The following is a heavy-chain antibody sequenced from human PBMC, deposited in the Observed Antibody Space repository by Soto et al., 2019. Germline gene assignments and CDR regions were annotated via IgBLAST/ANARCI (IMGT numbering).Heavy chain of an antibody. Sequence: QVQMQESGPGLVKPSGTLSLTCAVSGGSISGGEWWSWVRQPPGKGLEWIGEIHHSGSTGYNPSLTSRVTRAVDKSKNQFSLKLSSVTAADTAVYYCTRNGGWNFDHWGQGTLVTVSS. CDR2: IHHSGST. V-gene: IGHV4-4*02. D-gene: IGHD6-19*01. CDR3: TRNGGWNFDH. J-gene: IGHJ4*02. CDR1: GGSISGGEW.